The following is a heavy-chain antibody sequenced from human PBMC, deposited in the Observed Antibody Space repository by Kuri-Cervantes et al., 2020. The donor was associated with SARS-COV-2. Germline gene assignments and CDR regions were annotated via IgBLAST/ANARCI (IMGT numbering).Heavy chain of an antibody. V-gene: IGHV4-39*01. Sequence: SETLSLTCTVSGGSISSSSYYWGWIRQPPGKGLEWIGSIYHSGSTYYNPSLKSRVTISVDTSKNQFSLKLSSVTAADTAVYYCAKSRVYSYGYQTRYYYYMDVWGKGTTVTVSS. D-gene: IGHD5-18*01. CDR2: IYHSGST. CDR1: GGSISSSSYY. CDR3: AKSRVYSYGYQTRYYYYMDV. J-gene: IGHJ6*03.